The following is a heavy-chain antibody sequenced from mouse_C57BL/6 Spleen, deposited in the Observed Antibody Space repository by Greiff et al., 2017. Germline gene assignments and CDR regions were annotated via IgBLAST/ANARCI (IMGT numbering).Heavy chain of an antibody. V-gene: IGHV1-15*01. CDR2: IDPETGGT. CDR1: GYTFTDYE. Sequence: QVHVKQSGAELVRPGASVTLSCKASGYTFTDYEMHWVKQTPVHGLEWIGAIDPETGGTAYNQKFKGKAILTADKSSSTAYMELRSLTSEDSAVYYCTRREDLFFDYWGQGTTLTVSS. J-gene: IGHJ2*01. CDR3: TRREDLFFDY. D-gene: IGHD1-1*01.